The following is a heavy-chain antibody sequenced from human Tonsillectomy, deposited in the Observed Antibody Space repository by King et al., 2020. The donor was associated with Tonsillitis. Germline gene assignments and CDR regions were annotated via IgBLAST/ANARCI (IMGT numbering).Heavy chain of an antibody. D-gene: IGHD4-11*01. CDR3: ARGDTDDYSNLYVNLCYYYYGMDV. CDR1: GYTFTSYD. Sequence: QLVQSGAEVKKPGASVKVSCKASGYTFTSYDINWVRQATGQGLEWMGWMNPNSGNTGYAQKFQGRVTMTRNTSISTAYMELSSLRSEDTAVYYCARGDTDDYSNLYVNLCYYYYGMDVWGQGTTVTVS. CDR2: MNPNSGNT. V-gene: IGHV1-8*01. J-gene: IGHJ6*02.